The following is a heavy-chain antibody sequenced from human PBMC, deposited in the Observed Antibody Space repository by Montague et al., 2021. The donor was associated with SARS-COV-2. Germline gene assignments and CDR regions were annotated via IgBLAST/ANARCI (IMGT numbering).Heavy chain of an antibody. V-gene: IGHV4-4*07. Sequence: SETLSLTCSLSGVSITSDYWSWVRQPAGKGLEWIGHIYASVSTNHSPSLKSRVRLSIDNPKNQFPLKLESQAAADTDVDYCVRDGGNWYYFDDWGQGALVTVSS. J-gene: IGHJ4*02. CDR2: IYASVST. CDR3: VRDGGNWYYFDD. D-gene: IGHD3-16*01. CDR1: GVSITSDY.